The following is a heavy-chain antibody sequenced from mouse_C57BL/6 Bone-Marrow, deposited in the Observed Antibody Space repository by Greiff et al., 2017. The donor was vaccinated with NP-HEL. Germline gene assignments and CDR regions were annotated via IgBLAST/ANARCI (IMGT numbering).Heavy chain of an antibody. D-gene: IGHD2-5*01. CDR3: ARPYYSNSWFAY. V-gene: IGHV1-59*01. Sequence: VQLQQPGAELVRPGTSVKLSCKASGYTFTSYWMHWVKQRPGQGLEWIGVIDPSDSYTNYNQKFKGKATLTVDTSSSTAYMQLSSLTSEDSAVYYCARPYYSNSWFAYWGQATLVTVSA. J-gene: IGHJ3*01. CDR1: GYTFTSYW. CDR2: IDPSDSYT.